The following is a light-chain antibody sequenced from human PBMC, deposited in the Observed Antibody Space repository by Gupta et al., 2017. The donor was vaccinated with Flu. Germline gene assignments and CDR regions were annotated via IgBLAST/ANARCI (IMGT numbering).Light chain of an antibody. J-gene: IGKJ4*01. CDR3: QQDSSPQT. CDR2: GDS. Sequence: DIVLTQSPGTLSLSPGERATLSCRASQTISSSYIAWYQQKPGQAPRLLIYGDSTGATGVPHRFSGRGSGTDFTLISNGLEPEDFAVYYWQQDSSPQTFGGGTKVEI. V-gene: IGKV3-20*01. CDR1: QTISSSY.